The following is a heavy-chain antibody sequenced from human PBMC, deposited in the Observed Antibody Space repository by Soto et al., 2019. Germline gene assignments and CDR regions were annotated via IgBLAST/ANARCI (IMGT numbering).Heavy chain of an antibody. Sequence: QVQLVESGGGVVQPGRSLRLSCAASGFTFSSYAMHWVRQAPGKGLEWVAVISYDGSNKYYADSVKGRFTISRDNSKNTLYLQINSLRAEDTAVSYCAREGSYCSGGSCYISRGMDGWYQGTTVTVS. CDR1: GFTFSSYA. CDR3: AREGSYCSGGSCYISRGMDG. CDR2: ISYDGSNK. V-gene: IGHV3-30-3*01. D-gene: IGHD2-15*01. J-gene: IGHJ6*02.